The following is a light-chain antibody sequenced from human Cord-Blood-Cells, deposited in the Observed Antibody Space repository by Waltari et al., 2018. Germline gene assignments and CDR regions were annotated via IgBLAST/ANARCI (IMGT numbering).Light chain of an antibody. CDR2: GNS. J-gene: IGLJ2*01. CDR3: QSYDSSLSGSGV. Sequence: QSVMTQPPSVSGAPGQRVTISCTGSSSNIGAGYDVHWYQQLPGTAPKLLIYGNSNRPSRVPDRFSGSKSGPSASLAITVLQAEDEADYYCQSYDSSLSGSGVFGGGTKLTVL. CDR1: SSNIGAGYD. V-gene: IGLV1-40*01.